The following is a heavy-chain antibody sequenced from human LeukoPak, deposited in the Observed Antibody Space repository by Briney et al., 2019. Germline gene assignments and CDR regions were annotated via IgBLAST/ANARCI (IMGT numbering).Heavy chain of an antibody. CDR1: GYTFIRYG. Sequence: GASVKVSCKASGYTFIRYGITWVRQAPGQGLEWMGWINTNTGNPTYARALTGRLVFSLDTSVSTAYLQISSLKAEDTAMYYCARGRYCSGGSCYSDYWGQGTLVTVSS. V-gene: IGHV7-4-1*02. D-gene: IGHD2-15*01. CDR2: INTNTGNP. CDR3: ARGRYCSGGSCYSDY. J-gene: IGHJ4*02.